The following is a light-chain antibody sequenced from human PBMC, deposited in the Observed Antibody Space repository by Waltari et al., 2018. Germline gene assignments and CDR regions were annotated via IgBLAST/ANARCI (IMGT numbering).Light chain of an antibody. CDR1: SSDVGGYNY. CDR2: DVS. J-gene: IGLJ1*01. CDR3: CSYAGSYIYV. Sequence: QSALTQPRSVSGSPGQSVTISCTGTSSDVGGYNYVSWYQQHPGKAPKVMIYDVSQRPSVVPDRFSGSKSDNTASLTISWLQVEDEADYYCCSYAGSYIYVFGSGTKVTVL. V-gene: IGLV2-11*01.